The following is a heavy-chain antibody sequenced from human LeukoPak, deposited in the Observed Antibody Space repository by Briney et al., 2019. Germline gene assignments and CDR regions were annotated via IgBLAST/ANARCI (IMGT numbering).Heavy chain of an antibody. Sequence: SETLSLTCAVSGGSISSDTYWSWVRQPPGKGLEWIGEISHSGSTYYNPSLKSRVTISVDRSKNQFSLKLSSVTAADTAVYYCARGVVKGGYCSSTSCLPWFDPWGQGTLVTVSS. CDR3: ARGVVKGGYCSSTSCLPWFDP. CDR1: GGSISSDTY. J-gene: IGHJ5*02. CDR2: ISHSGST. D-gene: IGHD2-2*01. V-gene: IGHV4-4*02.